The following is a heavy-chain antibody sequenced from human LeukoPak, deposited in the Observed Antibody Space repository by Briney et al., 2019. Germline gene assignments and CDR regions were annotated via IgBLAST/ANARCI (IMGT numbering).Heavy chain of an antibody. CDR1: GYTFTSYD. Sequence: ASVKASCKASGYTFTSYDINWVRQATGQGLEWMGWMNPNSGNTGYAQKFQGRVTMTRNTSISTAYMELSSLRSEDTAVYYCARARRADGYYFDYWGQGTLVTVSS. V-gene: IGHV1-8*01. J-gene: IGHJ4*02. CDR2: MNPNSGNT. CDR3: ARARRADGYYFDY.